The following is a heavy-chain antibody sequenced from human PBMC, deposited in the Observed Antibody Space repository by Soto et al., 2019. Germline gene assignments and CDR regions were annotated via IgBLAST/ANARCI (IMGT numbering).Heavy chain of an antibody. CDR2: ISYDGSNK. CDR1: GFTFSSYA. J-gene: IGHJ1*01. V-gene: IGHV3-30-3*01. D-gene: IGHD3-3*01. CDR3: ARVTNHGGEGW. Sequence: QVQLVESGGGVVQPGRSLRLSCAASGFTFSSYAMHWVRQAPGKGLEWVAVISYDGSNKYYADSVKGRFTISRDNSKNTLYLQMNSLRAEDTAVYYCARVTNHGGEGWWGQGTLVTVSS.